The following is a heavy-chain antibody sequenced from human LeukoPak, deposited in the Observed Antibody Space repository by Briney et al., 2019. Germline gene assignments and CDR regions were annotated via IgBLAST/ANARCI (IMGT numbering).Heavy chain of an antibody. J-gene: IGHJ4*02. CDR3: ARAKATYYYDSSALDY. CDR2: ISYDGSNK. CDR1: GLTFSSYA. D-gene: IGHD3-22*01. Sequence: QPGRSLRLSCAASGLTFSSYAMHWVRQAPGKGLEWVAVISYDGSNKYYADSVKGRFTISRDNSKNTLYLQMNSLRAEDTAVYYCARAKATYYYDSSALDYWGQGTLVTVSS. V-gene: IGHV3-30-3*01.